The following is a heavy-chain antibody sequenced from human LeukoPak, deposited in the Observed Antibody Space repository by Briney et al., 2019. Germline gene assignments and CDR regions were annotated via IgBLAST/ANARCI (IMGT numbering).Heavy chain of an antibody. CDR2: IGSVGHST. D-gene: IGHD3-16*02. CDR3: AKDIELSI. J-gene: IGHJ3*02. CDR1: GFRFSDAA. V-gene: IGHV3-23*01. Sequence: PGGSLRLSRAASGFRFSDAAMTWVRQAPGKGLEWVSLIGSVGHSTYYGDSVKGRFTISRDNSKNTLSLQMNSLRVEDTAIYYCAKDIELSILGLGTMVTVSS.